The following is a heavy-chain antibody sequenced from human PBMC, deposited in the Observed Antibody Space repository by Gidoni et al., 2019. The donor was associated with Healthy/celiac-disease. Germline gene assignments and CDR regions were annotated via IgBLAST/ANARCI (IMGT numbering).Heavy chain of an antibody. CDR3: ARHDYGDYGALYY. CDR2: IYYSGST. CDR1: GGSISSSSYY. J-gene: IGHJ4*02. D-gene: IGHD4-17*01. Sequence: QLQLQESGPGLVKPSETLSLTCTVSGGSISSSSYYWGWIRQPPGKGLEWIGSIYYSGSTYYNPSLKSRVTISVDTSKNQFSLKLSSVTAADTAVYYCARHDYGDYGALYYWGQGTLVTVSS. V-gene: IGHV4-39*01.